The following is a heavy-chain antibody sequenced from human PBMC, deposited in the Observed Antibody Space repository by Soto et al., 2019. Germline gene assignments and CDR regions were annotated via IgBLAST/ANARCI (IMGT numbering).Heavy chain of an antibody. CDR3: ARAPPFTSNMDV. CDR1: GFTFSAYA. D-gene: IGHD3-10*01. V-gene: IGHV3-30-3*01. Sequence: QVHLVGSGGGAVQPGRSLRLSCAASGFTFSAYAMHYVRQAPGKGLEWVALVSYDGSHESYADSVKGRFTISRDNSKNTGSLQMNSLRAEDTAVYYCARAPPFTSNMDVWGQGIPVTVSS. J-gene: IGHJ6*02. CDR2: VSYDGSHE.